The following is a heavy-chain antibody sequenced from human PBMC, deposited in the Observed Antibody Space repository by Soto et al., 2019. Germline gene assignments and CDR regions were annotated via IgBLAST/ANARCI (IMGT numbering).Heavy chain of an antibody. V-gene: IGHV5-51*01. CDR2: IYPGDSDT. D-gene: IGHD6-13*01. CDR3: ATSPRAAAGRWGYYYYGMDV. J-gene: IGHJ6*02. CDR1: GYSFTSYW. Sequence: PGESLKISCKGSGYSFTSYWIGWVRQMPGKGLEWMGIIYPGDSDTRYSPSFQGQVTISADKSISTAYLQWSSLKASDTVMYYCATSPRAAAGRWGYYYYGMDVWGQGTTVTVSS.